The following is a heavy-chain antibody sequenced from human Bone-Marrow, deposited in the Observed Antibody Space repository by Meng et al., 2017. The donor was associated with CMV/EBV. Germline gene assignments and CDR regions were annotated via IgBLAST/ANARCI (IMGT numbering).Heavy chain of an antibody. J-gene: IGHJ4*02. CDR3: ARDSWGPDY. CDR1: GFTFSSFA. CDR2: ISSNGSST. D-gene: IGHD6-13*01. Sequence: GESLKISCAASGFTFSSFAMHWVRQAPGKGLEYVSAISSNGSSTYYADSVKGRFTISRDNSKNTLYLQMGSLRAEDMAVYYCARDSWGPDYWGQGTLVTVSS. V-gene: IGHV3-64*02.